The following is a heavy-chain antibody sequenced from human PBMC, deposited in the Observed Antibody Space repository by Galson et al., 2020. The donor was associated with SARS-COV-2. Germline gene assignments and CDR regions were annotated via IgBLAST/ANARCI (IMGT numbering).Heavy chain of an antibody. V-gene: IGHV3-72*01. D-gene: IGHD3-22*01. CDR1: GFTFSAHY. Sequence: GGSLRLSCVGSGFTFSAHYIDWVRQAPGKGLEWVGRIRTRTKTYTTEYAASVKGRFTISRDDSRNSLYLQMNSLTRDDTAVYYCTRVGDYYDAGGYSTEALDIWSQGTMVTVSS. CDR2: IRTRTKTYTT. CDR3: TRVGDYYDAGGYSTEALDI. J-gene: IGHJ3*02.